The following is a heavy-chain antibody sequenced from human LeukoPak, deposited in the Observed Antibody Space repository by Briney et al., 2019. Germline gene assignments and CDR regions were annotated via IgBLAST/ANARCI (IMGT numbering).Heavy chain of an antibody. CDR3: AKADCSSTSCYQ. Sequence: GGSLRLSCAASGFTFSSYGMSWVRQAPGKGLEWVSAISGSGGSTYYADSVKGRFTISRDNSRNTLYLQMNSLRAEDTAVYYCAKADCSSTSCYQWGQGTLVTVSS. J-gene: IGHJ4*02. CDR2: ISGSGGST. V-gene: IGHV3-23*01. CDR1: GFTFSSYG. D-gene: IGHD2-2*01.